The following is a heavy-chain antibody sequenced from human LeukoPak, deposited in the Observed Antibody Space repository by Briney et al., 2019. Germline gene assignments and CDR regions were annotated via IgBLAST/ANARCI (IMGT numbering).Heavy chain of an antibody. Sequence: GGSLRLSCAASGFTFSDYNMRWIRQAPGKGLEWVSSISRSGSTKYYADSVKGRCTISRDNAENSLYLQMNSLRAEDTAVYYCARGASYYDSSGLSGDYWGQGTLVTVSS. D-gene: IGHD3-22*01. V-gene: IGHV3-11*04. CDR1: GFTFSDYN. CDR2: ISRSGSTK. CDR3: ARGASYYDSSGLSGDY. J-gene: IGHJ4*02.